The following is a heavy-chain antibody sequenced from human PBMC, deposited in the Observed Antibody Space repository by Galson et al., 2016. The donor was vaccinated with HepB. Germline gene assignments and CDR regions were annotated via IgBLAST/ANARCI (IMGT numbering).Heavy chain of an antibody. CDR1: GYRFHTHW. CDR2: VFPNDAST. J-gene: IGHJ4*02. D-gene: IGHD3-10*01. V-gene: IGHV5-51*01. Sequence: QSGAEVKVPGESLKISCQGSGYRFHTHWIAWVRQMPGKGLEWMGMVFPNDASTRYSPSLQGQVTISADKSLSVAYLQWSSLRASDSAMSYCARQTSEGSFDYWGQGTLVSVSS. CDR3: ARQTSEGSFDY.